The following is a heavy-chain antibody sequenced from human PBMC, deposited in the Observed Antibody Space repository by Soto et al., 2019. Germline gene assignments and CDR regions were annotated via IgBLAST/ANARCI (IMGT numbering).Heavy chain of an antibody. Sequence: ASVKVSCKASGFTFTDYYMHWVRQAPGQGLEWMGWINANSGGTNYAQKFQGWVTMTRDTSISTAYMELSRLTSDDTAVYYCARGAGRDGYNFDYWGQGTLVTV. CDR2: INANSGGT. V-gene: IGHV1-2*04. CDR1: GFTFTDYY. J-gene: IGHJ4*02. CDR3: ARGAGRDGYNFDY. D-gene: IGHD5-12*01.